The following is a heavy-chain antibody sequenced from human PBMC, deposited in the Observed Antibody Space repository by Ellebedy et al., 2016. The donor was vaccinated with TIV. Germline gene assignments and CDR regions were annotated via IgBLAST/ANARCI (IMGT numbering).Heavy chain of an antibody. CDR2: ISSSSSTI. CDR3: ATPFTTNTGGGMDV. CDR1: GFTFSSYS. J-gene: IGHJ6*02. V-gene: IGHV3-48*02. Sequence: GESLKISXAASGFTFSSYSMNWVRQAPGKGLEWVSYISSSSSTIYYADSVKGRFTISRDNAKNSLYLQMNSLRDEDTAVYYCATPFTTNTGGGMDVWGQGTTVTVSS. D-gene: IGHD1-14*01.